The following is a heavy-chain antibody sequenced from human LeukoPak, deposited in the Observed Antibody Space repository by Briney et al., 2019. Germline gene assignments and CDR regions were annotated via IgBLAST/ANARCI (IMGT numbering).Heavy chain of an antibody. CDR2: TYYSGST. Sequence: PSETLSLTCTVSGVSISSGDYYWSWIRQPPGKGLEWIGYTYYSGSTYYNPSLKSRVTISVDTSKNQFSLKLSSVTAADTAVYYCARPYYYDSRIDPWGQGTRVTISS. CDR3: ARPYYYDSRIDP. J-gene: IGHJ5*02. CDR1: GVSISSGDYY. D-gene: IGHD3-22*01. V-gene: IGHV4-30-4*01.